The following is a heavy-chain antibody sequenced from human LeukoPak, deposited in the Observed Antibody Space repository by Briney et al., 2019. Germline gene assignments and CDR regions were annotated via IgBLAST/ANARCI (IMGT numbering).Heavy chain of an antibody. J-gene: IGHJ4*02. V-gene: IGHV3-20*04. D-gene: IGHD3-10*01. CDR3: ARVPTPLRVRGVITLQYYFDY. CDR2: INWNGGST. Sequence: GGSLRLSCAASGFTFDDYGMSWVRQAPGKGLEWVSGINWNGGSTGYADSVKGRFTISRDNAKNSLYLQMNSLRAEDTALYYCARVPTPLRVRGVITLQYYFDYWGQGTLVTVSS. CDR1: GFTFDDYG.